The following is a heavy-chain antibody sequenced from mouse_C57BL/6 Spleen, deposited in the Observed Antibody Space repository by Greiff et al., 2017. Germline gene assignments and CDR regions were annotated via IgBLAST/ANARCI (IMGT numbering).Heavy chain of an antibody. CDR3: ASGDYYGSRRRYFDV. J-gene: IGHJ1*03. CDR2: IYPGDGDT. Sequence: QVQLKQSGAELVKPGASVKISCKASGYAFSSYWMNWVKQRPGKGLEWIGQIYPGDGDTNYNGKFKGKATLTADKSSSTAYMQLSSLTSEDSAVYFCASGDYYGSRRRYFDVWGTGTTVTVSS. V-gene: IGHV1-80*01. D-gene: IGHD1-1*01. CDR1: GYAFSSYW.